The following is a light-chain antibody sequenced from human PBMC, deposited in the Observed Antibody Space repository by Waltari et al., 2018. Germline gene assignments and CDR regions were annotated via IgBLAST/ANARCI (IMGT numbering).Light chain of an antibody. CDR2: WAS. CDR1: QSVLYSPNNKNY. J-gene: IGKJ1*01. V-gene: IGKV4-1*01. CDR3: QQYANTPRT. Sequence: DIVMTQSPDSLAVSLGERATVNCKSSQSVLYSPNNKNYLAWYQHNPGQPPKLLIYWASTRESGVPDRFSGSGSGTDFTLTISSLQAEDVAVYYCQQYANTPRTFGQGTTVEIK.